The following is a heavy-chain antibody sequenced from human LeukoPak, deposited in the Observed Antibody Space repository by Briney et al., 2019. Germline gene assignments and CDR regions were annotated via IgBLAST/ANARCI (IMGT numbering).Heavy chain of an antibody. J-gene: IGHJ5*02. CDR1: GFTFSSYA. D-gene: IGHD6-13*01. CDR3: AKDEYSTSWSGWFDP. CDR2: ISGSGGST. V-gene: IGHV3-23*01. Sequence: GGSLRLFCASSGFTFSSYAMSWVRQARGKGLECGSAISGSGGSTYYADSVKGRFTISRDNSKNTLYLQMNRLRAAHTAVYYCAKDEYSTSWSGWFDPCGQRTLVTVSS.